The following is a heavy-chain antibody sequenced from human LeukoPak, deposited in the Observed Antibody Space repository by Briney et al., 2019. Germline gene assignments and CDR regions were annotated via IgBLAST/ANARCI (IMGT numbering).Heavy chain of an antibody. CDR3: AREREYQLLFDY. J-gene: IGHJ4*02. CDR2: ISYDGSNK. D-gene: IGHD2-2*01. Sequence: PGGSLRLSCAASGFTFSSYAMHRVRQAPGKGLEWVAVISYDGSNKYYADSVKGRFTISRDNSKNTLYLQMNSLRAEDTAVYYCAREREYQLLFDYWGQGTLVTVSS. CDR1: GFTFSSYA. V-gene: IGHV3-30*01.